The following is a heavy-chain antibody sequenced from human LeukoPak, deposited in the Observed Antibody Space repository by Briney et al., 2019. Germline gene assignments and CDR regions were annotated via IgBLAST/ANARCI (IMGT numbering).Heavy chain of an antibody. CDR1: GYRFTSYW. CDR3: ARSYGFDAFDI. CDR2: IYPGDSDT. Sequence: GESLKISFKGSGYRFTSYWIGWVRPMPGKGLEGMGIIYPGDSDTRYSPSFQGQVTISADKSISTAYLQWSSLKASDTAMYYCARSYGFDAFDIWGQGTMVTVSS. J-gene: IGHJ3*02. D-gene: IGHD4-17*01. V-gene: IGHV5-51*01.